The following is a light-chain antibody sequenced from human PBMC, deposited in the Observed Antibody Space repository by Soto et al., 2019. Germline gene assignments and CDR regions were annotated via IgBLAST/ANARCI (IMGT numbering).Light chain of an antibody. CDR3: QQCANWPPKWT. V-gene: IGKV3-11*01. CDR1: QSVSGSS. J-gene: IGKJ1*01. Sequence: EVVLTQSTGTLSLSPGERASLSCRASQSVSGSSLAWYQQKPGQAPRLLIYDASNRATGIPARFSGSGSGTDFTLTISSLEPEDFAVYYCQQCANWPPKWTFGQGTKVDIK. CDR2: DAS.